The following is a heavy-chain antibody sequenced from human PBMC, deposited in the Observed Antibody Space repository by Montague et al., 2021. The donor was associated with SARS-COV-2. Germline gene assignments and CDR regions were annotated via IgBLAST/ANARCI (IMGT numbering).Heavy chain of an antibody. CDR1: GFTHTNYG. CDR2: ISGSGNNA. D-gene: IGHD2-2*01. V-gene: IGHV3-23*01. Sequence: SPRLSCAASGFTHTNYGMHWVRQAPGKGLEWVSSISGSGNNAFFADSVKGRFTISRDNSENTLYLQMNSLTAEDTAVYYCAKVLRRYQLLTDAFDIWGQGTMVTVSS. J-gene: IGHJ3*02. CDR3: AKVLRRYQLLTDAFDI.